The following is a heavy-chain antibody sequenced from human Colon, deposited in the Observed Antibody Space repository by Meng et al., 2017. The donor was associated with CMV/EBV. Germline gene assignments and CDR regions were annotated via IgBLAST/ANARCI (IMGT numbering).Heavy chain of an antibody. CDR3: AGVPFKDYFDY. V-gene: IGHV4-59*01. J-gene: IGHJ4*02. CDR1: GGSISSYY. CDR2: IYYSGST. Sequence: SETLSLTCTVSGGSISSYYWSWIRQPPGKGLEWIGYIYYSGSTNYNPSLKSRVTISVDTSKNQFSLKLSSVTAADTAVYYCAGVPFKDYFDYWGQGTLVTVSS.